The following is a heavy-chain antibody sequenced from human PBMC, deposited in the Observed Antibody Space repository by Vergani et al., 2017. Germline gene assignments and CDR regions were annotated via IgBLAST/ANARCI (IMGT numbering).Heavy chain of an antibody. CDR1: GFTFSSYG. CDR2: IWYDGSKK. Sequence: QVQLVESGGGVVQPGRSLRLSCAASGFTFSSYGMHWVRQAPGKGLEWVAVIWYDGSKKYYADSVKGRFTISRDNSKNTLYLQMNSLRAEDTAVYYCARGIWYFDLWGRGTLVTVSS. CDR3: ARGIWYFDL. J-gene: IGHJ2*01. V-gene: IGHV3-33*01.